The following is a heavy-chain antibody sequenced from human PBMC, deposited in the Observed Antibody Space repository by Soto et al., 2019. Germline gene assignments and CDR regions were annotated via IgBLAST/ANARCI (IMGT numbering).Heavy chain of an antibody. CDR3: AREDKIVVVISPLGY. D-gene: IGHD3-22*01. CDR1: GFTFSSYA. V-gene: IGHV3-30-3*01. CDR2: ISCDGSNK. J-gene: IGHJ4*02. Sequence: QVQLVESGGGVVQPGRSLRLSCAASGFTFSSYAMHWVRQAPGKGLERVAVISCDGSNKYYADSVKGRFTISRDNSKNTLYLQMNSLRAEDTAVYYCAREDKIVVVISPLGYWGKGTLVTVSS.